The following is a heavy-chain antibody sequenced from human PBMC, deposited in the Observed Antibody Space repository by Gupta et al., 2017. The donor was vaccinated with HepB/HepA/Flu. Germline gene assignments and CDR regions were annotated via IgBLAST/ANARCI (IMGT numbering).Heavy chain of an antibody. CDR3: ARGRYGSGYYFDY. Sequence: QVQLVASGGGLVKPGGSLRLSCAASGFTFSDYYMSWIRHAPGQGLEWVSYIVSSGSTIYYAVAVKGRFTISRDNAKNSLYLQMNSLRAEDTAVYYCARGRYGSGYYFDYWGHGTLVTVSS. CDR1: GFTFSDYY. CDR2: IVSSGSTI. D-gene: IGHD6-13*01. V-gene: IGHV3-11*01. J-gene: IGHJ4*01.